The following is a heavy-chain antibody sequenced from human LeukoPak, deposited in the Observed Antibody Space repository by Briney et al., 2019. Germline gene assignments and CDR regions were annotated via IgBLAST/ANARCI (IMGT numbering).Heavy chain of an antibody. J-gene: IGHJ4*02. Sequence: ASVKVSCKASGYTFTSYGISWVRQAPGQGLEWMGGIIPIFGTANYAQKLQGRVTMTTDTSTSTAYMELRSLRSDDTAVYYYARALEYSSSHWGQGTLVTVSS. CDR3: ARALEYSSSH. D-gene: IGHD6-6*01. V-gene: IGHV1-18*01. CDR1: GYTFTSYG. CDR2: IIPIFGTA.